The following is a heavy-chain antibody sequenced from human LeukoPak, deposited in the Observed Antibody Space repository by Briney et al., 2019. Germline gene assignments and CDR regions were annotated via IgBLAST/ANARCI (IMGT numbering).Heavy chain of an antibody. CDR1: GFTFSSYS. D-gene: IGHD6-19*01. CDR3: ARDTPGYSSGIDY. CDR2: ISSSSSTI. J-gene: IGHJ4*02. Sequence: GGSLRLSCAASGFTFSSYSMNWVRQAPGKGLEWVSYISSSSSTIYYADSVKGRFTISRDNAKNSLYLQMNSLRAEDTAVYYCARDTPGYSSGIDYWGQGTLVTVSS. V-gene: IGHV3-48*01.